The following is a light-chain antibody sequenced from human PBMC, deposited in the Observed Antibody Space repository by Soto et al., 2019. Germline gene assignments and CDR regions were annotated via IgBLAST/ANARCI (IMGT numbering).Light chain of an antibody. CDR3: SSYGGSSSLL. CDR2: EVT. CDR1: SSDVGGYNY. J-gene: IGLJ3*02. Sequence: QSVLTQPPAASGSPGQSVTISCTGTSSDVGGYNYVSWYQQHPGKAPKVLIYEVTKRPSGVPDRFSGSRSGNTASLTVSGLQAEDEADYYCSSYGGSSSLLFRGGTKLTVL. V-gene: IGLV2-8*01.